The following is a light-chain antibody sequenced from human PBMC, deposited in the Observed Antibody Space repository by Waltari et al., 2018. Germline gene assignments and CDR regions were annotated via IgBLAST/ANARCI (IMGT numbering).Light chain of an antibody. CDR1: SSHVGSDTL. CDR2: DVN. J-gene: IGLJ2*01. V-gene: IGLV2-23*02. CDR3: CSYAGSSTFV. Sequence: QSALPQPATASGSPTPSITISCTETSSHVGSDTLVSWYQQPPGRAPNLLIFDVNKRPSGISNRFSGSKSGNTASLTISGLQAEDEADYYCCSYAGSSTFVFGGGTKLTVL.